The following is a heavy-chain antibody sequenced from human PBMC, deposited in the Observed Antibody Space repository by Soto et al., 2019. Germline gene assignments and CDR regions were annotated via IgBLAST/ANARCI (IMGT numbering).Heavy chain of an antibody. J-gene: IGHJ6*02. CDR3: ASEVAATYYYYYGMDV. CDR2: IIPIFGTA. CDR1: GGTFSSYA. Sequence: QVQLVQSGAEVKKPGSSVKVSCKASGGTFSSYAISWVRQAPGQGLEWMGGIIPIFGTANYAQKFQGRVTITADESSSTADMELSRLRSEDTAVYYCASEVAATYYYYYGMDVWGPGTTVTVSS. V-gene: IGHV1-69*01. D-gene: IGHD2-15*01.